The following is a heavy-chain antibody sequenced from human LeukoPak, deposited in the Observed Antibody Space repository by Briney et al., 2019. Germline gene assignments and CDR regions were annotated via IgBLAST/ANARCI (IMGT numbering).Heavy chain of an antibody. CDR3: ARDTVLRWIIDY. V-gene: IGHV1-2*02. D-gene: IGHD4-23*01. CDR1: GYTFTVYY. Sequence: ASVKVSCKASGYTFTVYYMHWVRQAPGQGLEWMGWINPNSGGTNYAQKFQGRVTMTRDTSISTAYMELSRLRSDDTAVYYCARDTVLRWIIDYWGQGTLVTVSS. J-gene: IGHJ4*02. CDR2: INPNSGGT.